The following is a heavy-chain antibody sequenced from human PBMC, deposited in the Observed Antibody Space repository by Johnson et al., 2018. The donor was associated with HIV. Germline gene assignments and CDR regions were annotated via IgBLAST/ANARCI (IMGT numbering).Heavy chain of an antibody. V-gene: IGHV3-13*01. J-gene: IGHJ3*02. D-gene: IGHD5-24*01. CDR2: IGTAGDT. CDR3: ARDHSRDEAFDI. Sequence: VQLVESGGGLVQPGGSLRLSCAASGFTFSSYDMHWVRQATGKGLEWVSAIGTAGDTYYPGSVKGRFTISRDNAKHSLYLQMNSLRAEDTAVYYCARDHSRDEAFDIWGQGTMVTVSS. CDR1: GFTFSSYD.